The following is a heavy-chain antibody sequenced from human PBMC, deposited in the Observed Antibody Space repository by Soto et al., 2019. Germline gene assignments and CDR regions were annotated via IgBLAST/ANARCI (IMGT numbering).Heavy chain of an antibody. D-gene: IGHD3-22*01. CDR1: GGSISSGDYY. V-gene: IGHV4-30-4*01. J-gene: IGHJ1*01. CDR2: IYYSGST. Sequence: PSETLSLTCTVSGGSISSGDYYWSWIRQPPGKGLEWIGYIYYSGSTYYNPSLKSRVTISVDTSKNQFSLKLSSVTAADTAVYYCARAGTYYDSSGRDLHGYFQHWGQGTLVTVSS. CDR3: ARAGTYYDSSGRDLHGYFQH.